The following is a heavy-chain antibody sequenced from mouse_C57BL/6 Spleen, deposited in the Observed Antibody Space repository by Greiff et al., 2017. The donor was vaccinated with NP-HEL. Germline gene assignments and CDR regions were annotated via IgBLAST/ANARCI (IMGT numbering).Heavy chain of an antibody. J-gene: IGHJ4*01. CDR2: INPNNGGT. CDR3: ARYRNYYAMDY. CDR1: GYTFTDYN. V-gene: IGHV1-18*01. Sequence: EVQLVESGPELVKPGASVKIPCKASGYTFTDYNMDWVKQSHGKSLEWIGDINPNNGGTIYNQKFKGKATLTVDKSSSTAYMELRSLTSEDTAVYYCARYRNYYAMDYWGQGTSVTVSS.